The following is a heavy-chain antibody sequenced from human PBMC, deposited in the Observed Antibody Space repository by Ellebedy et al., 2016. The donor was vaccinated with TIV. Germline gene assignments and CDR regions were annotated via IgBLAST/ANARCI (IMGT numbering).Heavy chain of an antibody. J-gene: IGHJ3*02. CDR3: AKDLFLMGAYYAFDI. CDR1: GFTFSSYA. CDR2: ISGSGGST. D-gene: IGHD1-26*01. V-gene: IGHV3-23*01. Sequence: GGSLRLXXAASGFTFSSYAMSWVRQAPGKGLEWVSAISGSGGSTYYADSVKGRFTISRDNSKNTLYLQMNSLRAEDTAVYYCAKDLFLMGAYYAFDIWGQGTMVTVSS.